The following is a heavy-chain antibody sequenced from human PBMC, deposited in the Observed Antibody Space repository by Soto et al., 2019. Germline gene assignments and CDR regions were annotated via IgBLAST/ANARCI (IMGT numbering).Heavy chain of an antibody. CDR1: GYTFTSYD. J-gene: IGHJ6*02. CDR3: ARERTGTTSMDV. Sequence: QVQLVQSGAEVKKPGASVKVSCKASGYTFTSYDVNWVRQATGQGLEWMGWMNPNSGNTGDAQKFQGRVTMTRNTSISTAYMELSSLRSEDTAVYYCARERTGTTSMDVWGQGTTVTVSS. D-gene: IGHD1-1*01. V-gene: IGHV1-8*01. CDR2: MNPNSGNT.